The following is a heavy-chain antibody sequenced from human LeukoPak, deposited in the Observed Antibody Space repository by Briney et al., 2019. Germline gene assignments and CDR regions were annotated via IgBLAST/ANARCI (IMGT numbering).Heavy chain of an antibody. CDR3: ARLRRYCSSTSCYWIDY. Sequence: PSQTLSLTCTVSGGSINSAGFFWTWIRQHPGKGLEWIGYIYYSGTTYYKPSLKSRVTISVDTSKNQFSLRLGSVTAADTALYYCARLRRYCSSTSCYWIDYWGQGTLVTVSS. CDR1: GGSINSAGFF. CDR2: IYYSGTT. J-gene: IGHJ4*02. D-gene: IGHD2-2*01. V-gene: IGHV4-31*03.